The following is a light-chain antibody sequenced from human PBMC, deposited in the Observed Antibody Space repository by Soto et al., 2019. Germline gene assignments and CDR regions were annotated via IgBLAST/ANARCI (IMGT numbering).Light chain of an antibody. CDR1: LDISNY. V-gene: IGKV1-39*01. CDR2: AAS. Sequence: DIQMTQSPSSLSASVGDRVTIACRASLDISNYLNWYQQKPGRAPKLLIYAASTLQSGVPSRFSGSGSRSDYTLTISSLQPDDFVTYYCQETYSSPYTFGQGTKLDI. J-gene: IGKJ2*01. CDR3: QETYSSPYT.